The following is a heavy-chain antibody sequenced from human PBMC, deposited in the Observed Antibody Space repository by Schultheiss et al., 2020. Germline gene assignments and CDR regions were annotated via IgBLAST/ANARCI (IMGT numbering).Heavy chain of an antibody. CDR1: GFSFRDFY. Sequence: GGSLRLSCAASGFSFRDFYMSWIRQAPGKGLKWVSYISSSSVYTTYADSVKGRFTISRDNAKNSLYLQMNSLRAEDTAVYYCARGGLGDWNYDLKWFDTWGQGTLVTVSS. V-gene: IGHV3-11*06. D-gene: IGHD1-7*01. J-gene: IGHJ5*02. CDR2: ISSSSVYT. CDR3: ARGGLGDWNYDLKWFDT.